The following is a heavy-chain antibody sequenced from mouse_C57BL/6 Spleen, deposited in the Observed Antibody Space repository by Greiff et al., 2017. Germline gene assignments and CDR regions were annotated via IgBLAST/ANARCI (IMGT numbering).Heavy chain of an antibody. CDR3: ASYDGYY. J-gene: IGHJ2*01. Sequence: QVQLQQPGAELVKPGASVKMSCKASGYTFTSYWITWVKQRPGQGLEWIGDIYPGSGSTNYNEKFKNKATLTVDTSSRTAYMPLSSLTSEDSAVYYCASYDGYYWGQGTTLTVSS. V-gene: IGHV1-55*01. CDR1: GYTFTSYW. D-gene: IGHD2-3*01. CDR2: IYPGSGST.